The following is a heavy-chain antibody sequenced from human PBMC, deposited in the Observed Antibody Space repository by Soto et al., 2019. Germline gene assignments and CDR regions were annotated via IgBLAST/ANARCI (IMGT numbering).Heavy chain of an antibody. CDR3: GRLRTQNPADHSIYRYCDY. CDR1: GFTFSTYA. J-gene: IGHJ4*02. D-gene: IGHD4-4*01. V-gene: IGHV3-30-3*01. Sequence: QVHLVESGGGVVQPGRSLRLSCAASGFTFSTYAMDWVRQAPGKGLEWVAVISYDGSNTYYADSGKGRFTISRNDTKNTQEVQMNSLRAGDSAVYYCGRLRTQNPADHSIYRYCDYWGPGARVSVSS. CDR2: ISYDGSNT.